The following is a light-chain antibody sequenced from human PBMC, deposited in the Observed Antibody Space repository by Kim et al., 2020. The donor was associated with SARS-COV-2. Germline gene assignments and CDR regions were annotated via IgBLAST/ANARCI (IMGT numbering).Light chain of an antibody. CDR1: SSNIGSNY. CDR3: AAWDDSLSGWV. J-gene: IGLJ3*02. Sequence: GQRVTISCSGSSSNIGSNYVYWYQQLPGTAPKLLIYRNNQRPSGVPDRFSGSKSGTSASLAISGLRSEDEADYYCAAWDDSLSGWVFGGGTKMTVL. CDR2: RNN. V-gene: IGLV1-47*01.